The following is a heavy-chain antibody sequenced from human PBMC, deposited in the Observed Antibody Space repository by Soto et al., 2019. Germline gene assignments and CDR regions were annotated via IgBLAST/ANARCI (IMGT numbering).Heavy chain of an antibody. CDR3: AMITFGGARPYDYYGMDV. Sequence: SVKVSCKASGGTFSSYAISWVRQAPGQGLEWMGGIIPIFGTANYAQKFQGRVTITADESTSTAYMELSSLRSEDTAVYYCAMITFGGARPYDYYGMDVWGQGTTVTVSS. J-gene: IGHJ6*02. V-gene: IGHV1-69*13. D-gene: IGHD3-16*01. CDR1: GGTFSSYA. CDR2: IIPIFGTA.